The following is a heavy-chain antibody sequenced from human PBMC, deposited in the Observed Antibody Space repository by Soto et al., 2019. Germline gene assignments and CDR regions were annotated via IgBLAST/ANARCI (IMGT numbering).Heavy chain of an antibody. CDR2: IKRETDGGTA. V-gene: IGHV3-15*07. Sequence: EVQLVESGGGLVKPGGSLRLSCAASGFSFSNAWMNWVRQAPGTGLEWVGRIKRETDGGTAEYAPPVEGRFSISRDDSKSTLYLQMNSLKIEDTAVYYCMDTHMAATWDYWGQGALVTVSS. CDR3: MDTHMAATWDY. J-gene: IGHJ4*02. CDR1: GFSFSNAW. D-gene: IGHD5-18*01.